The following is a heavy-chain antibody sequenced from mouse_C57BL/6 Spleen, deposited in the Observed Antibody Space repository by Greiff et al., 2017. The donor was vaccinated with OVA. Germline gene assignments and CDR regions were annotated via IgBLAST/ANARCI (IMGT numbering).Heavy chain of an antibody. D-gene: IGHD2-13*01. CDR2: ILPGSGST. CDR3: ERGSSDWRYDY. V-gene: IGHV1-9*01. CDR1: GYSFTGYW. Sequence: VQLQQSGAELMKPGASVKLSCKATGYSFTGYWIEWVKQRPGHGLEWIGGILPGSGSTNYNEKFKGKATFTADTSSSTAYMQLSSLTTVDSAIYDCERGSSDWRYDYWGQGTTLTVSS. J-gene: IGHJ2*01.